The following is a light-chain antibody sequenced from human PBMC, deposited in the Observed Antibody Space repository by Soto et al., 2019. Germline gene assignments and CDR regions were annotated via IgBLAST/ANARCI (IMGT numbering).Light chain of an antibody. CDR3: HQYGTFPWT. CDR2: ETS. Sequence: EIVLTQSPGTLSLSPGDRVTLSCRASQNSFSRYLAWFQVRPGQSPRLLIYETSSRATGIPDRFSGSGSGTDFTLTISRLEPEDFAVYYCHQYGTFPWTLGQGTRVEVK. CDR1: QNSFSRY. V-gene: IGKV3-20*01. J-gene: IGKJ1*01.